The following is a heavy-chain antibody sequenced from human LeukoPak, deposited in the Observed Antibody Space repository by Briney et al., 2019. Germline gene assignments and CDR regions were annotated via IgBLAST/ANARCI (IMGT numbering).Heavy chain of an antibody. CDR2: ISAYNGNT. CDR3: ARDGRGSTSLDN. D-gene: IGHD6-6*01. J-gene: IGHJ4*02. Sequence: GASVKVSCKASGYTFTSYGVSWVRQAPGQGLEWMGWISAYNGNTNYAQKVQGRVTMTRDTSTSTAYMELGSLRSDDTAVYYCARDGRGSTSLDNWGQGILVTVSS. CDR1: GYTFTSYG. V-gene: IGHV1-18*01.